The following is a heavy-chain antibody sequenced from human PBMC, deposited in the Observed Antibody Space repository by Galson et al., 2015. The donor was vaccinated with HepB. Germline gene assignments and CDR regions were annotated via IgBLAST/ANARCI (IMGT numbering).Heavy chain of an antibody. CDR2: ISYDGSNK. V-gene: IGHV3-30-3*01. Sequence: SLRLSCAASGFTFSSYAMHWVRQAPGKGLEWVAVISYDGSNKYYADSVKGRFTISRDNSKSTLYLQMNSLRAEDTAVYYCARASVSFGVVGDAFDIWGQGTMVTVSS. CDR3: ARASVSFGVVGDAFDI. J-gene: IGHJ3*02. CDR1: GFTFSSYA. D-gene: IGHD3-3*01.